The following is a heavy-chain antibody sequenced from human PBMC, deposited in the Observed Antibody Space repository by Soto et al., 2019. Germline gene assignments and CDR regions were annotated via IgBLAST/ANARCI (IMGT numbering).Heavy chain of an antibody. J-gene: IGHJ6*02. CDR3: AREGVSSSWYYYYGMDV. CDR2: IYHTGTT. Sequence: SETLSLTCTVSGGSINSGDYSWTWIRQPPGKGLEWIGYIYHTGTTYYNMSLKSRVTISVDRSKNQFSLKLSSVTAADTAVYYCAREGVSSSWYYYYGMDVWGQGTTVTVSS. D-gene: IGHD6-13*01. CDR1: GGSINSGDYS. V-gene: IGHV4-30-2*01.